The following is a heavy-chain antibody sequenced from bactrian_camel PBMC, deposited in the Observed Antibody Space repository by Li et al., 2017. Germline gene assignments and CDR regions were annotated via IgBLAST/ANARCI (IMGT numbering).Heavy chain of an antibody. CDR1: GLVYPFWS. CDR3: AAVAEGRTVEGGVSLWTLFESGY. V-gene: IGHV3S61*01. J-gene: IGHJ4*01. Sequence: HVQLVESGGGSVQAGGSLTLSCAASGLVYPFWSMAWFRQAPGKEREGVACIDSRGTTEYVDSVKGRFTVFKGNAGKTLYLQMNSLRPEDTAMYYCAAVAEGRTVEGGVSLWTLFESGYWGQGTQVIVS. D-gene: IGHD3*01. CDR2: IDSRGTT.